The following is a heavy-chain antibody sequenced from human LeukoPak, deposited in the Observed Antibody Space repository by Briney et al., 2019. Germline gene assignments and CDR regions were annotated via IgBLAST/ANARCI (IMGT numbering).Heavy chain of an antibody. J-gene: IGHJ6*03. CDR1: GGSISSGGYY. CDR3: ARSYCSSTSCSPYYYYYMDV. CDR2: IYYSGST. Sequence: SQTLSLTCTVSGGSISSGGYYWSWLRQHPGKGLEWIGYIYYSGSTYYNPSLKSRVTISVDTSKNQFSLKLSSVTAADTAVYDCARSYCSSTSCSPYYYYYMDVWGKGTTVTVSS. D-gene: IGHD2-2*01. V-gene: IGHV4-31*03.